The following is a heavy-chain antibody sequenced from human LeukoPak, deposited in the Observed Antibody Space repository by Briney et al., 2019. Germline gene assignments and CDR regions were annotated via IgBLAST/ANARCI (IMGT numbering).Heavy chain of an antibody. V-gene: IGHV4-39*01. Sequence: PSETLSLTCAVYGGPFSDYYWGWIRQPPGKGLEWIGSIYYSGSTYYNPSLKSGVTIPVDTSKNQFSLKLSSVTAADTAVYYCARQSSDILTGYYRGPYYYYGMDVWGQGTTVTVSS. CDR2: IYYSGST. CDR3: ARQSSDILTGYYRGPYYYYGMDV. D-gene: IGHD3-9*01. J-gene: IGHJ6*02. CDR1: GGPFSDYY.